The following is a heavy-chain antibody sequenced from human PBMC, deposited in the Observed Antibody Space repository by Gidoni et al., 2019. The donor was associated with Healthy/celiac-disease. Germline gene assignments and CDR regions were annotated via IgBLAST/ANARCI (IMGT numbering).Heavy chain of an antibody. J-gene: IGHJ5*02. Sequence: QLQLQESGPGLAKPSETLSLTCTVSGGSISSSSYYWGWIRQPPGKGLEWIGSIYYSGSTYYNPSLKSRVTISVDTSKNQFSLKLSSVTAADTAVYYCARDPNSSSSQTPDNWFDPWGQGTLVTVSS. CDR2: IYYSGST. CDR3: ARDPNSSSSQTPDNWFDP. D-gene: IGHD6-13*01. V-gene: IGHV4-39*07. CDR1: GGSISSSSYY.